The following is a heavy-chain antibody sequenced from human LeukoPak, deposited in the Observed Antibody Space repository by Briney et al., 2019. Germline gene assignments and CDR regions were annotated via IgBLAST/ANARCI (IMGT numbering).Heavy chain of an antibody. CDR2: ISSNGGST. J-gene: IGHJ4*02. V-gene: IGHV3-64*01. CDR1: GFTFSSYA. CDR3: ARTGYKGPYYFDY. D-gene: IGHD1-1*01. Sequence: PGGSLRLSCAASGFTFSSYAMHWVRQAPGKGLEYVSAISSNGGSTYYANSVKGRFTISRDNSKNTLYLQMGSLRADDTAVYYCARTGYKGPYYFDYWGQGTLVTVSS.